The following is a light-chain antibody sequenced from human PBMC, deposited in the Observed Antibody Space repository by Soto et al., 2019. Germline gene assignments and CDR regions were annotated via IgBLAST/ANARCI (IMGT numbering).Light chain of an antibody. CDR2: GAC. J-gene: IGKJ1*01. Sequence: DIQMTQSPSSLSAFVGDRVHITFRSSQSISDYLNWYQQRPGKAPKVLIYGACNLQSGVPSRFSGSGSGTDFTLTISSLQPEDFATYYRQQSYTTWTFGQGTKVDIK. V-gene: IGKV1-39*01. CDR1: QSISDY. CDR3: QQSYTTWT.